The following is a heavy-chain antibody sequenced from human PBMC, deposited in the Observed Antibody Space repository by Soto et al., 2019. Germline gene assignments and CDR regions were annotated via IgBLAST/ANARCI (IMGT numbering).Heavy chain of an antibody. CDR1: GYTLTNYG. Sequence: ASVKVSCKASGYTLTNYGVTWVRQAPGQGLEWLGRVTPYKADTNSAQNLQGRVTMATDASTNTAYLELRSLRSDDTAVYFCATDGPSNSGNLYAFDIWGQGTMVTVSS. D-gene: IGHD5-12*01. CDR3: ATDGPSNSGNLYAFDI. CDR2: VTPYKADT. V-gene: IGHV1-18*04. J-gene: IGHJ3*02.